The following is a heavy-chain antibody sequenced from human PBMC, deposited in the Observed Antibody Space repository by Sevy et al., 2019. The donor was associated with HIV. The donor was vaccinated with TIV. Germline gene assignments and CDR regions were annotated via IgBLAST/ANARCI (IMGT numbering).Heavy chain of an antibody. CDR3: VRDESFSLIVVDPDY. CDR2: ISGYNGNT. Sequence: ASVKASCQASGYTFSNYGVTWVRQAHGQGLEWMGWISGYNGNTKYAQKFQDRVIMTTDTATSTAYMELRSLRSDDTAVYYCVRDESFSLIVVDPDYWGQGTLVTVSS. J-gene: IGHJ4*02. V-gene: IGHV1-18*01. CDR1: GYTFSNYG. D-gene: IGHD3-22*01.